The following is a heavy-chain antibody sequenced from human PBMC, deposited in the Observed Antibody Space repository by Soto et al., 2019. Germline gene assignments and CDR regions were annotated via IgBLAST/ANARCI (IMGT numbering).Heavy chain of an antibody. CDR3: GGGDIVVVPAAIGSYYYYGMDV. CDR2: IIPIFGTA. CDR1: GGTFSSYA. D-gene: IGHD2-2*02. V-gene: IGHV1-69*01. J-gene: IGHJ6*02. Sequence: QVQLVQSGAEVKKPGSSVKVSCKASGGTFSSYAISWVRQAPGQGLEWMGGIIPIFGTANYAQKFQGRVTITADEPTSTGYMELSSLRSEDTAVYYCGGGDIVVVPAAIGSYYYYGMDVWGQGTTVTVSS.